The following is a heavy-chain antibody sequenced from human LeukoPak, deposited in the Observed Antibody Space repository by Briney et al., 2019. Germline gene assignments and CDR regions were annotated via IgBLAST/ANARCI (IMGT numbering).Heavy chain of an antibody. D-gene: IGHD1-7*01. V-gene: IGHV1-18*01. CDR1: GYTFNTYG. J-gene: IGHJ4*02. Sequence: ASVKVSCKPYGYTFNTYGITWVRQAPGQGLEWMGWVSAYSGTTNYAQKFQGRVIMTTDTSTTTAYMELRGLRSDDTAVYYCARGGSNWNYQYYFDHWGQGTLVTVSS. CDR2: VSAYSGTT. CDR3: ARGGSNWNYQYYFDH.